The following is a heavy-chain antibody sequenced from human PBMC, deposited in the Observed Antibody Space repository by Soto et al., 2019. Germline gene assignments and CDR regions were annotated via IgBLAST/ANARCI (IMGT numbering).Heavy chain of an antibody. Sequence: QVQLVESGGGVVQPGRSLRLSCAASGFTFSSYGMHWVRQAPGKGLEWVAVIWYDGSNKYYADSVKGRFTISRDNSKNTLYLQMNSLRAEDTAVYYCARDRLGIAAAGYYYYGMDVWGQGTTVTVSS. V-gene: IGHV3-33*01. CDR2: IWYDGSNK. CDR3: ARDRLGIAAAGYYYYGMDV. CDR1: GFTFSSYG. D-gene: IGHD6-13*01. J-gene: IGHJ6*02.